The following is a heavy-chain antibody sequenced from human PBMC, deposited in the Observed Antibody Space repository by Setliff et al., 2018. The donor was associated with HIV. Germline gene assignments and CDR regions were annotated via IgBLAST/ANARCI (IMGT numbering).Heavy chain of an antibody. CDR1: GGSISNYYW. D-gene: IGHD3-10*01. CDR3: ARVLSITMVRGVIQYFDY. CDR2: IYHSGTT. J-gene: IGHJ4*02. Sequence: SETLSLTCIVSGGSISNYYWWTWVRQPPGKGLEWIGEIYHSGTTDYKPSLKSRVTISVDTSKNQFSLKLSSVTAADTAVYYCARVLSITMVRGVIQYFDYWGQGTLVTVSS. V-gene: IGHV4-4*02.